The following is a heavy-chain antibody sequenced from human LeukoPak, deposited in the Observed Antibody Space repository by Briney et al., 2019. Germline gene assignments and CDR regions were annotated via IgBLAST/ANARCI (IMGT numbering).Heavy chain of an antibody. CDR3: ATGRPENYYASGRT. V-gene: IGHV1-2*02. CDR2: INPYSGDT. J-gene: IGHJ5*02. CDR1: GYTFTSYG. Sequence: ASVKVSCKASGYTFTSYGISWVRQAPGQGLQWMGWINPYSGDTIYAQNFQGRVTVTRDTSISTASMELSRLTSDDTAVYYCATGRPENYYASGRTWGQGTLVTVSS. D-gene: IGHD3-10*01.